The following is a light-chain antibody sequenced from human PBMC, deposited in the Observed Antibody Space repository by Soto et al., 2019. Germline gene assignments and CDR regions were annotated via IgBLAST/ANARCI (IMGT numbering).Light chain of an antibody. CDR2: AAS. J-gene: IGKJ4*01. Sequence: DIQLTQSPSFLSASVGDRVTITCRASQGISSYLAWYQHTPGKAPKVLIYAASTLQSGVPSRFSGSGSGTEFTLTISSLQPEDFATYYCQQINSFPLTFGGGTKVEIK. V-gene: IGKV1-9*01. CDR1: QGISSY. CDR3: QQINSFPLT.